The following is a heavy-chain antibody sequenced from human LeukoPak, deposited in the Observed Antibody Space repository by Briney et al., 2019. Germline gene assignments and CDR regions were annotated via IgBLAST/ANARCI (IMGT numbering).Heavy chain of an antibody. CDR3: ARDTYYYDSSGYWADY. D-gene: IGHD3-22*01. Sequence: SETLSLTCTVSGGSISSYYWSWLRQPAGTALEWIGRIYTSGTITYNPSLKRRVTMSVDTSKNQFSLKLSSLTAADTAVYYCARDTYYYDSSGYWADYWGQGTLVTVSS. CDR1: GGSISSYY. CDR2: IYTSGTI. V-gene: IGHV4-4*07. J-gene: IGHJ4*02.